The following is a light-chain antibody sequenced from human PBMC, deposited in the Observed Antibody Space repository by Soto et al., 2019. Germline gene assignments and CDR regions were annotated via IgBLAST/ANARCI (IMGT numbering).Light chain of an antibody. J-gene: IGLJ1*01. CDR1: SSDVGGYNY. CDR2: DVS. Sequence: QSVLTQPASVSGSPGQSITVSCTGTSSDVGGYNYVSWYQQHPGKAPKLMSYDVSNRPSGVSNRVSGSKSGNTASLTISGLQAEDEADYYCSSYTSSSTLYGFGTGTKVTVL. V-gene: IGLV2-14*01. CDR3: SSYTSSSTLYG.